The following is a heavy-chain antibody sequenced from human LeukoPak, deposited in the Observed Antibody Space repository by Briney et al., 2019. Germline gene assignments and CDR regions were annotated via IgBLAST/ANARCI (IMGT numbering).Heavy chain of an antibody. CDR3: ASSIIRGGYYYYMDV. CDR1: GYSFTSYW. J-gene: IGHJ6*03. V-gene: IGHV5-51*01. CDR2: IYPGDSDT. D-gene: IGHD3-10*01. Sequence: GESLKIPCKGSGYSFTSYWIGWVRQMPGKGLEWMGIIYPGDSDTRYSPSFQGQVTISADKSISTAYLQWSSLKASDTAMYYCASSIIRGGYYYYMDVWGKGTTVTVAS.